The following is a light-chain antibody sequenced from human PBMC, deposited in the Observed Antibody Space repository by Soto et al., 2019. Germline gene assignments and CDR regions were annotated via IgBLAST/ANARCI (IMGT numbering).Light chain of an antibody. CDR1: QSVSSSY. J-gene: IGKJ1*01. V-gene: IGKV3-20*01. CDR3: QQYGSSPRT. Sequence: EIVLTQSPGTLSLSPGERATLSCRASQSVSSSYLAWYQQKPGQAPGLLIYGTSNRATGIPDRFSGSGSGTDFTLTISRLEPEDFAVYYCQQYGSSPRTFGQGTKVDIK. CDR2: GTS.